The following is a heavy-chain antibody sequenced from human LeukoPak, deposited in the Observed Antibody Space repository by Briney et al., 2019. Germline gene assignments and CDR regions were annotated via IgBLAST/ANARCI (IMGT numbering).Heavy chain of an antibody. CDR3: ARVSQGSGSYYNRWFDP. D-gene: IGHD3-10*01. J-gene: IGHJ5*02. Sequence: PGGSLRLSCRASGFTFSSYAMGWVRQAPGKGLEWVSDITFKGDKKNYADSVKGRFSISRDNSQDILYLQMNSLRAEDTAVYYCARVSQGSGSYYNRWFDPWGQGTLVTVSS. V-gene: IGHV3-23*01. CDR2: ITFKGDKK. CDR1: GFTFSSYA.